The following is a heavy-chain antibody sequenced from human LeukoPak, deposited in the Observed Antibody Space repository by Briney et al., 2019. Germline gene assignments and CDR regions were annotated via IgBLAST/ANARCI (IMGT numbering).Heavy chain of an antibody. D-gene: IGHD5-12*01. Sequence: PSETLSLTCAVYGGSFSGYYWSWIRQPPGKGLEWIGEINHSGSTNYNPSLKSRVTISVDTSKNQFSLKLSSVTAADTAVYYCARHAYSGYVDAFDIWGQGTMVTVSS. V-gene: IGHV4-34*01. CDR2: INHSGST. J-gene: IGHJ3*02. CDR3: ARHAYSGYVDAFDI. CDR1: GGSFSGYY.